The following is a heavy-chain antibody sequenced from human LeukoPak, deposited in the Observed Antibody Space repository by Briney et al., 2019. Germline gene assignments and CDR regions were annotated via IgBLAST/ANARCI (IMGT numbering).Heavy chain of an antibody. D-gene: IGHD1-26*01. CDR2: IYTSGST. Sequence: SETLSLTCTVSGGSISSYYWSWIRQPAGKGLEWIGRIYTSGSTNYNPSLKSRVTISVDTSKNQFSLKLSSVTAADTAVYYCARAHSGSTLDYYYYYYMDVWGKGTTVTVSS. V-gene: IGHV4-4*07. CDR3: ARAHSGSTLDYYYYYYMDV. CDR1: GGSISSYY. J-gene: IGHJ6*03.